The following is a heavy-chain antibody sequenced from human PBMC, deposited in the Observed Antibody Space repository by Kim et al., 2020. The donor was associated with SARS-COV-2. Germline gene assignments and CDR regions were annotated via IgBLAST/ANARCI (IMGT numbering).Heavy chain of an antibody. Sequence: SLKRQVTISVDTSKNQFSLQLSSVTAADTAVYYCARGDFWSGYYLDYFDYWGQGTLVTVSS. D-gene: IGHD3-3*01. J-gene: IGHJ4*02. V-gene: IGHV4-30-2*05. CDR3: ARGDFWSGYYLDYFDY.